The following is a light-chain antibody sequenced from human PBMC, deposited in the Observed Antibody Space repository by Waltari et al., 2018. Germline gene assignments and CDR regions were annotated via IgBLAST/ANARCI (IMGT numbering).Light chain of an antibody. V-gene: IGKV3-20*01. Sequence: EIVLTQSPGTLSLSPGERATLSCRASQSISRYLARYPQKPGQAPRLLISAASSRATGIPDRFSGSGSGTDFSLTISRLEPEDFAVYYCQNHERLPAMFGQGTKVEIK. CDR3: QNHERLPAM. CDR2: AAS. J-gene: IGKJ1*01. CDR1: QSISRY.